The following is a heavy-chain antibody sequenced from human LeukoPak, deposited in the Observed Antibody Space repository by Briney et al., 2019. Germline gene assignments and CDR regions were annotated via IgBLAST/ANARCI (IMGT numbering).Heavy chain of an antibody. V-gene: IGHV3-30-3*01. Sequence: GGSLRLSCAASGFTFSSYAMHWVRQAPGKGLEGVAVISYDGGNKYYTDSVKGRFTISRDNSKNTLYLQMNSLRAEDTAVYYCARPSVLLWFGELSMEVTPDHDYWGQGTLVTVSS. CDR2: ISYDGGNK. D-gene: IGHD3-10*01. CDR1: GFTFSSYA. J-gene: IGHJ4*02. CDR3: ARPSVLLWFGELSMEVTPDHDY.